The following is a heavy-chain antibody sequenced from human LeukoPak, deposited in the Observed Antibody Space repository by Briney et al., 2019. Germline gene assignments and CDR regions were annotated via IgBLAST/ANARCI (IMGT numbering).Heavy chain of an antibody. D-gene: IGHD3-9*01. CDR1: GFTFSSYA. CDR2: ISYDGSNK. V-gene: IGHV3-30*04. J-gene: IGHJ4*02. CDR3: ARVYDILTGPFDY. Sequence: PGRSLRLSCAASGFTFSSYAMHWVRQAPGKGLEWVAVISYDGSNKYYADSVKGRFTISRDNSKNTLYLQMNSLRAEDTAVYYCARVYDILTGPFDYWGQGTLVTVSS.